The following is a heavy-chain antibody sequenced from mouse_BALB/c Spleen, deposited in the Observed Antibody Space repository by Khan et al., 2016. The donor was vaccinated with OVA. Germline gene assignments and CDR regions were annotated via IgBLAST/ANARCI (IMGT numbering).Heavy chain of an antibody. CDR1: GYSFTDYT. J-gene: IGHJ3*01. CDR3: ASSVYGWFAY. D-gene: IGHD1-1*01. Sequence: EVQLQQSGPELVKPGASMKISCKASGYSFTDYTMNWVKQSHGKNLEWIGLINPYNGETNYNQKFKGKAILTVDKSSTTAYVENFSMTSEDSAVYYCASSVYGWFAYWGQGTLVTVSA. V-gene: IGHV1-18*01. CDR2: INPYNGET.